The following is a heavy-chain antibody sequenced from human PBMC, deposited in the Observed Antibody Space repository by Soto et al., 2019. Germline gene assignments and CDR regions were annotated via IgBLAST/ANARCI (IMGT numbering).Heavy chain of an antibody. J-gene: IGHJ6*02. CDR3: ASRTYAMDV. Sequence: QLQLQESGAAGLKPSATLSPICAVSGGAISSSSRWSWVRQPPGKGLEWIGEIFHNGNTYSNPSLTGRVTMSVDKSKNQFSLNLNSVTAADTAVYYCASRTYAMDVWGQGTTVTVSS. V-gene: IGHV4-4*02. CDR1: GGAISSSSR. CDR2: IFHNGNT.